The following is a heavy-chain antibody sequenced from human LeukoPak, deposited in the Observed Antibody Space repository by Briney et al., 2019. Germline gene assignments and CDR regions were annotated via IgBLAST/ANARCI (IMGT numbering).Heavy chain of an antibody. J-gene: IGHJ6*02. CDR2: IYYSGNT. D-gene: IGHD3-10*01. CDR1: GGSISSSSYY. CDR3: ARTLREYYGSGTYHYYGMDV. V-gene: IGHV4-39*01. Sequence: SETLSLTCTVSGGSISSSSYYWGWIRQLPGKGLEWIGSIYYSGNTYYNPSLKSRVTISVDASKNQFSLRLSSVTVADTAVYYCARTLREYYGSGTYHYYGMDVWGQGTTVTVSS.